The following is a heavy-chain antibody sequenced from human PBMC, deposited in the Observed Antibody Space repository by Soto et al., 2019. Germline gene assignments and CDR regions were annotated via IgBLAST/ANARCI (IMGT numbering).Heavy chain of an antibody. D-gene: IGHD3-9*01. CDR1: GGNFRSHG. CDR3: AKDYDILTGQLTGLFDY. CDR2: ISGSGGST. Sequence: PGGSQRLSYAASGGNFRSHGMILVRQARGKGLEWVSAISGSGGSTYYADSVKGRFTISRDNSKNTLYLQMNSLRAEDTAVYYCAKDYDILTGQLTGLFDYWGQGTLVTVSS. V-gene: IGHV3-23*01. J-gene: IGHJ4*02.